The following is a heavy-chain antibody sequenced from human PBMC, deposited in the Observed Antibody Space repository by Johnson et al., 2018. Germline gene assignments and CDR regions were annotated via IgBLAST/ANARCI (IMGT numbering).Heavy chain of an antibody. Sequence: VQLVQSGGGLVQPGGSLRPSCAGSGFAFSSYVLHWVRRAPGKGPEWVSAIGTGGDTYYADSVMGRFTLSRDNAKKSLYLQMNRLRAEDTAVYYCARVGQQLAPGGYYYYYYMDVWGKGTTVTVSS. CDR2: IGTGGDT. V-gene: IGHV3-47*02. J-gene: IGHJ6*03. CDR3: ARVGQQLAPGGYYYYYYMDV. D-gene: IGHD6-13*01. CDR1: GFAFSSYV.